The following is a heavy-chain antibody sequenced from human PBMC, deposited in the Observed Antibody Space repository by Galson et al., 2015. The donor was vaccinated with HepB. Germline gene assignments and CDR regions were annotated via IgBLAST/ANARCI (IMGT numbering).Heavy chain of an antibody. CDR2: ISAYNGNT. Sequence: SVKVSCKASGYTFTSYGISWVRQAPGQGLEWMGWISAYNGNTNYAQKLQGRVTMTTDTSTSTAYMELRSLRSDDTAVYYCATESASYDSSGYPNFGYWGQGTLVPVSS. V-gene: IGHV1-18*01. J-gene: IGHJ4*02. CDR1: GYTFTSYG. CDR3: ATESASYDSSGYPNFGY. D-gene: IGHD3-22*01.